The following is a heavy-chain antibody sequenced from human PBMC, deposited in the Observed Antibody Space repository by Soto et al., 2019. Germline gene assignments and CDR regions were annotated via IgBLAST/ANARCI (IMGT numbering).Heavy chain of an antibody. D-gene: IGHD3-3*01. CDR2: ISYDGSNK. CDR3: AKEGRITIFGVVITDYYYYGMDV. Sequence: GSLRLSCAASGFTFSSYGMHWVRQAPGKGLEWVAVISYDGSNKYYADSVKGRFTISRDNSKNTLYLQMNSLRAEDTAVYYCAKEGRITIFGVVITDYYYYGMDVWGQGTTVTVSS. CDR1: GFTFSSYG. J-gene: IGHJ6*02. V-gene: IGHV3-30*18.